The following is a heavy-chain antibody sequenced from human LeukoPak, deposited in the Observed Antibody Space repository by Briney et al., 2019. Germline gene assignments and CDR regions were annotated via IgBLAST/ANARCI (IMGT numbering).Heavy chain of an antibody. V-gene: IGHV3-23*01. CDR1: GFTFSNYA. CDR2: INGGGVKT. D-gene: IGHD1-20*01. CDR3: AKDSYNWNYHLAGLTPDY. Sequence: GGSLRLSCAASGFTFSNYAMTWIRQAPGKGLEWVSVINGGGVKTHYADAVKGRFSISRDNSKNTLYLQMNSLRADDTAIYYCAKDSYNWNYHLAGLTPDYWGQGTLVTVSS. J-gene: IGHJ4*01.